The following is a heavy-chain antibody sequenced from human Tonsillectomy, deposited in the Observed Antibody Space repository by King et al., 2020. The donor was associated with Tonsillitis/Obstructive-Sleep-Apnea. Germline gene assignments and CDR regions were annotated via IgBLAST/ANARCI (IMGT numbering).Heavy chain of an antibody. CDR2: ISGSGGST. J-gene: IGHJ4*02. Sequence: VQLVESGGGLVQPGGSLRLSCAASGFTFSSYAMNWVRQAPGKGLEWVSGISGSGGSTYYADSVKGRFTIRRDNSKKTLYLQMNSLRAEDTAIYYCAKRTAVATIYYFDYWGQGTLVTVSS. CDR1: GFTFSSYA. D-gene: IGHD5-12*01. V-gene: IGHV3-23*04. CDR3: AKRTAVATIYYFDY.